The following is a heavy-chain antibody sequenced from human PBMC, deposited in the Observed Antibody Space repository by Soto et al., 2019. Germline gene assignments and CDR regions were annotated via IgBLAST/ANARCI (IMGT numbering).Heavy chain of an antibody. CDR1: GYPFSYFW. CDR3: ARPVAAERGVPYYYDS. V-gene: IGHV5-51*01. CDR2: IYPSDSDT. D-gene: IGHD2-15*01. Sequence: GESLKISCEGSGYPFSYFWIAWVRQMPGKGLEWMGIIYPSDSDTRYSPSFQGQVTISAATSITTAYLQWSSLKASDTAMYYCARPVAAERGVPYYYDSWGQGTLVTVSS. J-gene: IGHJ4*02.